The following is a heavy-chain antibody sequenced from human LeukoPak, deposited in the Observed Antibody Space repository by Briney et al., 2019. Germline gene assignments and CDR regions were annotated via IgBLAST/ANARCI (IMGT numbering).Heavy chain of an antibody. Sequence: SETLSLTCAVYGGSFSGYYWSWTRQPPGKGLEWIGEINHSGSTNYNPPLKSRVTISVDTSKNQFSLKLSSVTAADTAVYYCAGRDTAMGIDYWGQGTLVTVSS. J-gene: IGHJ4*02. CDR1: GGSFSGYY. CDR3: AGRDTAMGIDY. V-gene: IGHV4-34*01. CDR2: INHSGST. D-gene: IGHD5-18*01.